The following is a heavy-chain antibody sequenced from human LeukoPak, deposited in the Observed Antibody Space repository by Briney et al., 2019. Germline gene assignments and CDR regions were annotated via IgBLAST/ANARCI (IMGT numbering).Heavy chain of an antibody. V-gene: IGHV3-21*01. Sequence: GGSLRLSCAASGFTFSSYSMNWVRQAPGKGLEGVSSISSSSSYIYYADSVKGRFTISRDNAKNSLYLQMNSLRAEDTAVYYCARDPVAEDYFDYWGQGTLVTVSS. D-gene: IGHD6-19*01. CDR1: GFTFSSYS. CDR3: ARDPVAEDYFDY. CDR2: ISSSSSYI. J-gene: IGHJ4*02.